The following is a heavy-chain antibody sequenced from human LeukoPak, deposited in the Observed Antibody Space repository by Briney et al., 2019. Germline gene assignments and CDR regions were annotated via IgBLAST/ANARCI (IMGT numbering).Heavy chain of an antibody. D-gene: IGHD6-19*01. CDR2: IRYDESNK. Sequence: GGSLRLSCAASGFIFSNYGMHWVRQAPGKGLEWVAFIRYDESNKFYADSVKGRFTISRDNSKNTLFLQMNSLRAEDTAVYYCATMQWLEGVEWFDPWGQGTLVTVSS. CDR1: GFIFSNYG. CDR3: ATMQWLEGVEWFDP. J-gene: IGHJ5*02. V-gene: IGHV3-30*02.